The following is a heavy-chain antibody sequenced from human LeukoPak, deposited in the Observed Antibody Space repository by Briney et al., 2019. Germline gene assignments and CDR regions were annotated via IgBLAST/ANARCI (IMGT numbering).Heavy chain of an antibody. Sequence: SETLSLTCTVSGGSIRSYYWSWIRQPPGKALEWIGYIYYSGTTNYNPSLESRVNISVDTSKNQFSLKLSSVTAADTAVYYCARYRLSGAFDIWGQGTMVTVSS. D-gene: IGHD3-3*01. CDR2: IYYSGTT. V-gene: IGHV4-59*01. CDR1: GGSIRSYY. J-gene: IGHJ3*02. CDR3: ARYRLSGAFDI.